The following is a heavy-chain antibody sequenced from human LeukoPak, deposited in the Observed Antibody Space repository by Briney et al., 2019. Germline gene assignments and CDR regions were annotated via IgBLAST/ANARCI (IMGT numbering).Heavy chain of an antibody. Sequence: ASVKLSCKASRRTFSSYDNSWVRQAPGQGLEWMGRIIPILGIANYAQKFQGRVTITTDKSTSTAYMELSSLRSEDTAVYYCASHIFEEQQLVKNFDYWGQGTLVTVSS. V-gene: IGHV1-69*04. D-gene: IGHD6-13*01. J-gene: IGHJ4*02. CDR3: ASHIFEEQQLVKNFDY. CDR2: IIPILGIA. CDR1: RRTFSSYD.